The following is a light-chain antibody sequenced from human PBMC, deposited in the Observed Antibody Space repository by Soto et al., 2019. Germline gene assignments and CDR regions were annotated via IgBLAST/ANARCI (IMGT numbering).Light chain of an antibody. V-gene: IGKV1-5*03. CDR1: QSINSW. J-gene: IGKJ1*01. CDR2: KAS. CDR3: QQYHTYPWT. Sequence: DIQMTQSPSTLSASVGDRVTITCRASQSINSWLAWYQQKPGKTPKLLIYKASSLGSGVPSRFSGSGSGTEFTLSISSLQPADFATYYCQQYHTYPWTFGQGTKV.